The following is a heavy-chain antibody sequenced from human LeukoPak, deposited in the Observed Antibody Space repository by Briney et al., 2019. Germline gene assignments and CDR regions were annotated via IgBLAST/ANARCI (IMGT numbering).Heavy chain of an antibody. V-gene: IGHV1-8*01. D-gene: IGHD2-2*01. J-gene: IGHJ5*02. Sequence: ASVKVSCTVSGYTFTSYDINWVRQATGQGLELMGWMNPNSGNTGYAQKFQGRVTMTRNTSISTAYMELSSLRSEDTAVYYCARGPAKNTDGYWFDPWGQGTLVTVSS. CDR2: MNPNSGNT. CDR1: GYTFTSYD. CDR3: ARGPAKNTDGYWFDP.